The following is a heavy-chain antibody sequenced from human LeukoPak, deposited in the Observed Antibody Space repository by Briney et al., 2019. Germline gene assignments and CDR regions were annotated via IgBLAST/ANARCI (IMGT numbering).Heavy chain of an antibody. Sequence: PGGSLRLSCAASGFTFSNYVMSWVRQAPGKGLEWVSTISGSGGRTYYADSVKGRFTISRDNSKNTLYLQMNSLRAEDTAVYYCARAIAVTPWYFDPWGRGTLVTVSS. CDR3: ARAIAVTPWYFDP. D-gene: IGHD6-19*01. CDR2: ISGSGGRT. CDR1: GFTFSNYV. V-gene: IGHV3-23*01. J-gene: IGHJ2*01.